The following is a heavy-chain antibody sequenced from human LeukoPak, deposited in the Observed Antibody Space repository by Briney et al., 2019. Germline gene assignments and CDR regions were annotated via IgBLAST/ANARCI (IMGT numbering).Heavy chain of an antibody. CDR3: ARIKYYYDSSGYAHWYFDL. V-gene: IGHV4-59*01. D-gene: IGHD3-22*01. Sequence: SETLSLTCTFSGGSISSYYWSWIRQPPGRGLEWIGYIYYSGSTNYNPSLKSRVTISVDTSKNQFSLKLSSVTAADTAVYYCARIKYYYDSSGYAHWYFDLWGRGTLVTVSS. CDR1: GGSISSYY. J-gene: IGHJ2*01. CDR2: IYYSGST.